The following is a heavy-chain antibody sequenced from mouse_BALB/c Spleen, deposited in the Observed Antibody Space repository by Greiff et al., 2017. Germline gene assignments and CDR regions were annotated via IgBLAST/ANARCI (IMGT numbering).Heavy chain of an antibody. CDR2: ISSGSSTI. CDR3: ARSTYRSYAMDY. J-gene: IGHJ4*01. V-gene: IGHV5-17*02. CDR1: GFTFSSFG. Sequence: EVQRVESGGGLVQPGGSRKLSCAASGFTFSSFGMHWVRQAPEKGLEWVAYISSGSSTIYCADTVKGRFTISRDNPKNTLFLQMTSLRSEDTAMYYCARSTYRSYAMDYWGQGTSVTVSS. D-gene: IGHD2-14*01.